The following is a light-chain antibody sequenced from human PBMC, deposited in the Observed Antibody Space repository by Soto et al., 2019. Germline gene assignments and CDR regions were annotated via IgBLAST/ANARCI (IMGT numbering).Light chain of an antibody. CDR2: YDS. V-gene: IGLV3-21*04. J-gene: IGLJ1*01. CDR3: QVWDSSSDHPGV. CDR1: NIGSKS. Sequence: SYELTQPPSVSVAPGKTARITCGGNNIGSKSVHWYQQKPGQAPVLVIYYDSDRPSGIPERFSGSNSGNPATLTISRVEAGDEADYYCQVWDSSSDHPGVFGTGTKLTVL.